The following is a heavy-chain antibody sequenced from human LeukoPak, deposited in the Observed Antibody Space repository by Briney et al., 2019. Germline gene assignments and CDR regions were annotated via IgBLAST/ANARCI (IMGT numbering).Heavy chain of an antibody. CDR2: INHSGST. CDR1: GGSFSGYY. D-gene: IGHD1-26*01. CDR3: ARAHLDSGSYQWFDP. J-gene: IGHJ5*02. V-gene: IGHV4-34*01. Sequence: PSETLSLTCAVYGGSFSGYYWSWIRQPPRKGLEWIGEINHSGSTNYNPSLKSRVTISVDTSKNQFSLKLSSVTAADTAVYYCARAHLDSGSYQWFDPWGQGTLVTVPS.